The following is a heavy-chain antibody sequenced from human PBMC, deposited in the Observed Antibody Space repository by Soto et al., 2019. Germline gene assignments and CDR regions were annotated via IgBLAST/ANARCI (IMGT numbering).Heavy chain of an antibody. D-gene: IGHD3-22*01. CDR2: ISCNGLST. J-gene: IGHJ4*01. CDR3: AIEYASNGYPSNYFYY. Sequence: GGTLRLSCAVSGVTSKSYRNSALHWDLQDRGKGLEWVSCISCNGLSTYYAASVKGRFIISRDDSKNTLYLQMNSLRGEDTAVYYCAIEYASNGYPSNYFYYWSRDSLVTVSS. V-gene: IGHV3-23*01. CDR1: GVTSKSYRNSA.